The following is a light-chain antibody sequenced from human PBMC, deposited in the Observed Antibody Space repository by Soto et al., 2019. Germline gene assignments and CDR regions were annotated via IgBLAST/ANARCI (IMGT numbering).Light chain of an antibody. V-gene: IGLV6-57*03. CDR2: EDN. CDR3: QSYHSSYPYV. Sequence: NFMLTQPHSVSESPGKTVTISCTRSGASITSGYVQWYQQRPGSAPTTVIYEDNQRPSGVPDRFSGSIDSSSNSASLTISGLKTEDEADYYCQSYHSSYPYVFGTGTKLTVL. CDR1: GASITSGY. J-gene: IGLJ1*01.